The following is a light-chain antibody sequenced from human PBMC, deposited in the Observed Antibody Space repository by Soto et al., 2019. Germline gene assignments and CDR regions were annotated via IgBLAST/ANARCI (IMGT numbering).Light chain of an antibody. CDR3: SSYAGSNTYV. Sequence: QSALTQPPSASGSPGQSVTISCTGTSSDVGGYNYVSWYQQHPGKAPKLMIYEVSKRPSGVPDRFSGSKSGNTASLTVSGLQAEDEADYYCSSYAGSNTYVFGNGTELTVL. V-gene: IGLV2-8*01. CDR1: SSDVGGYNY. J-gene: IGLJ1*01. CDR2: EVS.